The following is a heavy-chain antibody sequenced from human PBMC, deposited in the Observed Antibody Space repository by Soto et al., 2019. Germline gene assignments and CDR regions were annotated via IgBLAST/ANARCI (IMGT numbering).Heavy chain of an antibody. CDR1: GYTFTSYD. Sequence: ASVKVSCKASGYTFTSYDINWVRQATGQGLEWMGWVNPNSGNTGYAQKFQGRVTMTRNTSISTAYMELSSLRSEDTAVYYCARGGSVEYSSSSDAFDIWGQGTMVTVSS. V-gene: IGHV1-8*01. CDR3: ARGGSVEYSSSSDAFDI. D-gene: IGHD6-6*01. J-gene: IGHJ3*02. CDR2: VNPNSGNT.